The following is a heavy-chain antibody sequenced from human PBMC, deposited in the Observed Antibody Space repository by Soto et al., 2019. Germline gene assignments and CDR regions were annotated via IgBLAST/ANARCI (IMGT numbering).Heavy chain of an antibody. J-gene: IGHJ4*02. CDR1: GFTFSSYG. D-gene: IGHD3-16*01. V-gene: IGHV3-33*01. CDR2: IWYDGSNK. CDR3: ARDQGDPYFDY. Sequence: GGSLRLSCAASGFTFSSYGMHWVRQAPGKGLEWVAVIWYDGSNKYYADSVKGRFTISRDNSKNTLYLQMNSLRAEDTAVYYCARDQGDPYFDYWGQGALVTVSS.